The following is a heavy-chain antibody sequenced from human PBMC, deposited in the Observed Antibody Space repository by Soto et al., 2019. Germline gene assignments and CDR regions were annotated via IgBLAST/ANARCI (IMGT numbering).Heavy chain of an antibody. V-gene: IGHV3-74*01. CDR1: GFTFSSYW. J-gene: IGHJ4*02. Sequence: GGSLRLSCAASGFTFSSYWMHWVRQAPGKGLVWVSRINSDGSSTSYADSVKGRFTISRDNAKNTLYLQMNSLRAEDTAVYYCARVGWYCSGGSCWFFDYWGQGTLVTVSS. D-gene: IGHD2-15*01. CDR3: ARVGWYCSGGSCWFFDY. CDR2: INSDGSST.